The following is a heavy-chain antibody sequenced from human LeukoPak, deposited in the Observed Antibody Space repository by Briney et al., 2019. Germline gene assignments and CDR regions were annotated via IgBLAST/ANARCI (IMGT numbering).Heavy chain of an antibody. J-gene: IGHJ4*02. D-gene: IGHD3-16*01. V-gene: IGHV4-59*01. Sequence: SETLSLTCTVSGGSISSYYWSWIRQPPGKGLEWIGYIYYSGSTNYNPSLKSRVTISVDTSKNQFSLKLSSVTAADTAVYYCARGGGGYAIDYWGQGTLVTVSS. CDR2: IYYSGST. CDR1: GGSISSYY. CDR3: ARGGGGYAIDY.